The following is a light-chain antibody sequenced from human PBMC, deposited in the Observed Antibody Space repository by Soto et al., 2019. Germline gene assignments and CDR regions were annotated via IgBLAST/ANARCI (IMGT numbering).Light chain of an antibody. CDR2: EVS. Sequence: QSVLTQPPSASGSPGQSVTISCTGTSSGVGGYNYVSWYQQHPGKAPKLMIYEVSKRPSGVPDRFSGSKSGNTASLTVSGLQAEDEADYYCSSYAGSNNLYVFGTGTKVTV. CDR3: SSYAGSNNLYV. V-gene: IGLV2-8*01. J-gene: IGLJ1*01. CDR1: SSGVGGYNY.